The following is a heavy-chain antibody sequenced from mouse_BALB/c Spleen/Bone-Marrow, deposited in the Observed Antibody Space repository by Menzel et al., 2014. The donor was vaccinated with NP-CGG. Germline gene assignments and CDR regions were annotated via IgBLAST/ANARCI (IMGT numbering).Heavy chain of an antibody. Sequence: QVQLKQSGPELVKPGASVKISCKASGYVFSTSWMNWMKQRPGQGLEWIGRIYPGDGDANYNGNFKGKATLTADKSSSTAYMQLNSLTSVDSAVYFCVRGAHPWGQGTLVTVSA. CDR2: IYPGDGDA. CDR3: VRGAHP. J-gene: IGHJ3*01. V-gene: IGHV1-82*01. CDR1: GYVFSTSW.